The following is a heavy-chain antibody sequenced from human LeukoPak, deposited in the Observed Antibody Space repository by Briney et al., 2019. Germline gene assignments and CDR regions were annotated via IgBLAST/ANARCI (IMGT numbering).Heavy chain of an antibody. J-gene: IGHJ4*02. CDR2: IESDGGSS. CDR3: ARGYIYGSIDY. CDR1: GFTFSSYW. V-gene: IGHV3-74*01. D-gene: IGHD5-18*01. Sequence: PGGSQRLSCAASGFTFSSYWMHWVRHAPGKGLVWVSRIESDGGSSTYADSVKGRFTISRDNAKNTLYLQMNSLRAEDTAVYYCARGYIYGSIDYWGQGTLVTVSS.